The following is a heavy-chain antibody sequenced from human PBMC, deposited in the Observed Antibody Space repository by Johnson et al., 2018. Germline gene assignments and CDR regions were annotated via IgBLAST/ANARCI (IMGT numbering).Heavy chain of an antibody. CDR3: ARDSFSYLYQLLPLRPSYYYYMDV. CDR2: IYSVGST. V-gene: IGHV3-66*02. Sequence: VQLVESGGGMVQPGGSLRLSCTASGFTVNRSYMSWVRQAPGKGLEWVSVIYSVGSTYYADSVKGRFTISRDKSTNTLYLRLNSLRPEETAVYYCARDSFSYLYQLLPLRPSYYYYMDVWGKGTTVTVSS. CDR1: GFTVNRSY. D-gene: IGHD2-2*01. J-gene: IGHJ6*03.